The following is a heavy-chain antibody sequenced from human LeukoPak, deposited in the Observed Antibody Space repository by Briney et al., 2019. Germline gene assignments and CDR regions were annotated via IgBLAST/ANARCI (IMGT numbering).Heavy chain of an antibody. CDR2: ISGSGGST. V-gene: IGHV3-23*01. CDR3: ARGTQYYFDY. D-gene: IGHD1-14*01. Sequence: GGSLRLSCAASGFTFSSYAMTWVRQAPGKGLEWVSGISGSGGSTYYADSVKGRFTISRDNSKNTLYLQMNSLRAEDTAVYYCARGTQYYFDYWGQGTLVTVSS. CDR1: GFTFSSYA. J-gene: IGHJ4*02.